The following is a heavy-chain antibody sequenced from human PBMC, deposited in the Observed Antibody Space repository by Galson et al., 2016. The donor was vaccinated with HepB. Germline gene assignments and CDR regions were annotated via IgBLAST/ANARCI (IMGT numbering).Heavy chain of an antibody. V-gene: IGHV4-4*01. CDR1: GDSVSRNNW. CDR2: IYHVGST. D-gene: IGHD1-26*01. CDR3: GREGPTPVPSTIDY. J-gene: IGHJ4*02. Sequence: TLSLTCVVSGDSVSRNNWWTWVRQSPGKGLEWIGEIYHVGSTNYNPSLTNRLTIYLDKAKNQFSLNLTSVTAADTAVYFCGREGPTPVPSTIDYWGQGILVTVSS.